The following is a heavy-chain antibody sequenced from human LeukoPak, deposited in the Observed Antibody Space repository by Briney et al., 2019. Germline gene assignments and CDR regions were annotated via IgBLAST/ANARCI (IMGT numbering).Heavy chain of an antibody. CDR2: IWRDGTNK. D-gene: IGHD4-11*01. CDR3: AKDAQRGFDYSNSLEY. Sequence: GGSPTLSCSASGFTFSHFGFHWVRQAPGKGLEGVAVIWRDGTNKYYGDSVKGRFIIYRDDAHNTVYLQMNSLRVQDTAIYYCAKDAQRGFDYSNSLEYWGQGSLVTVSS. J-gene: IGHJ1*01. V-gene: IGHV3-33*06. CDR1: GFTFSHFG.